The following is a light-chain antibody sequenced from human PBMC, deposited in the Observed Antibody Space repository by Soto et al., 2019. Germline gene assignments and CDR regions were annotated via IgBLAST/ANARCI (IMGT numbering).Light chain of an antibody. J-gene: IGKJ5*01. Sequence: DIPLTQSPSFLSASVGDRVTITCRASQGISSHLAWYQQKPGKAPKLLIYAASTLQSGVPSRFSGSGSGTEFTLTISSLQPEDFATYYCQHLNSYPITFGQGTRLEIK. CDR2: AAS. V-gene: IGKV1-9*01. CDR1: QGISSH. CDR3: QHLNSYPIT.